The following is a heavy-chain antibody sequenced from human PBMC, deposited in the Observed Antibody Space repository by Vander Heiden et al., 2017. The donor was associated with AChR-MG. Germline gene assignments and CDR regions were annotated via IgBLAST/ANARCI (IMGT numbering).Heavy chain of an antibody. Sequence: EVHLVESGGGLAQPGRSLRLSCSGSGFPFGDFAVSWFRQAPGKGLEWVGFIRSKAYGETKQYAASVRDRFIVSRDDSKNIAYLQMNSLISEDTGIYYCSRGRPWVASIGGHFDFWGQGALVTVSS. CDR2: IRSKAYGETK. CDR3: SRGRPWVASIGGHFDF. D-gene: IGHD5-12*01. V-gene: IGHV3-49*03. J-gene: IGHJ4*02. CDR1: GFPFGDFA.